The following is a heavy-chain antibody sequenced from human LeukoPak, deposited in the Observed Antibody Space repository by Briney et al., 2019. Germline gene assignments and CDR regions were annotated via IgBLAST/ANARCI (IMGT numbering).Heavy chain of an antibody. V-gene: IGHV3-30*04. D-gene: IGHD3-22*01. Sequence: GGSLRLSCAASGFTFSSYVMHWVRQAPGKGLEWVAIISYDGSNEYYADSVKGRFTISRDNAKKSLYLQMNSLRAEDTAVYYCARDLYRIVVVPHYFDYWGQGTLVTVSS. CDR2: ISYDGSNE. J-gene: IGHJ4*02. CDR1: GFTFSSYV. CDR3: ARDLYRIVVVPHYFDY.